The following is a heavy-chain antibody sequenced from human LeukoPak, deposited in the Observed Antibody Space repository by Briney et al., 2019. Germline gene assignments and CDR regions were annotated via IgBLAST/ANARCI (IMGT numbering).Heavy chain of an antibody. D-gene: IGHD3/OR15-3a*01. Sequence: GASVKVSCKASGGTFSSYAISWVRQAPGQGLEWMGGIIPIFGTANYAQKFQGRVTITADESTSTAYMDLSSLRSEDTAVYYCARVGVGLAGYFDYWGQGTLVTVSS. CDR2: IIPIFGTA. CDR3: ARVGVGLAGYFDY. V-gene: IGHV1-69*01. J-gene: IGHJ4*02. CDR1: GGTFSSYA.